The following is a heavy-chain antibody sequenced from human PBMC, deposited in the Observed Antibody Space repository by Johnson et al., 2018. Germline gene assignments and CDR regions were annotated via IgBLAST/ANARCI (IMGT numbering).Heavy chain of an antibody. CDR1: GFTFSSNN. D-gene: IGHD5-12*01. CDR2: IWYDGSDI. V-gene: IGHV3-33*01. Sequence: QVRLVQSGGGVVQPGKSLRLSCAASGFTFSSNNMHWVRQAPGKGLEWVAVIWYDGSDIYYSDSVKGRFTIFRDNSKNTLYLEMNSLRAEDTAVYYCARGVDHHNYYYGMDIWGQGTTVTVSS. J-gene: IGHJ6*02. CDR3: ARGVDHHNYYYGMDI.